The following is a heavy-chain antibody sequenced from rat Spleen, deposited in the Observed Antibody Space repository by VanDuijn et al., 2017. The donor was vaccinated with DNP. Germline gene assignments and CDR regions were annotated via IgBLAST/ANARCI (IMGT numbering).Heavy chain of an antibody. J-gene: IGHJ1*01. CDR2: ISYSGTT. Sequence: EVQLQESGPGLVKPSQSLSLTCSVTGYSITRNYWAWIRKFPGNKMEWMGYISYSGTTGYNPSLKSRISITRDTSKNQFFLQLNSVTTEDAATYYCARAYYDGTYYPNWYFDFWGPGTTVTVSS. V-gene: IGHV3-1*01. D-gene: IGHD1-12*02. CDR1: GYSITRNY. CDR3: ARAYYDGTYYPNWYFDF.